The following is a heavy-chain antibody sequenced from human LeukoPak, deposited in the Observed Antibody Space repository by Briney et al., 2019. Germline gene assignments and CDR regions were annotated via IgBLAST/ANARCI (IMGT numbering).Heavy chain of an antibody. CDR3: ARDGDYVRVVPRGFDP. V-gene: IGHV4-34*01. CDR2: INHSGST. Sequence: PSETLSLTCAVYGGSFSGYYWSWIRQPPGKGLEWIGEINHSGSTNYNPSLKSRVTISVDTSKNQFSLKLSSVTAADTAVHYCARDGDYVRVVPRGFDPWGQGTLVTVSS. CDR1: GGSFSGYY. D-gene: IGHD4-17*01. J-gene: IGHJ5*02.